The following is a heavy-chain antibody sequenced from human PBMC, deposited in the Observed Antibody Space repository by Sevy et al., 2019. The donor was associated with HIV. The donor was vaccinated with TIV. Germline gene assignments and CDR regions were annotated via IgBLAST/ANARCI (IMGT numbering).Heavy chain of an antibody. Sequence: GGSLRLSCAASGFTFSKYSMSRIRQTPGKGLEWVSTFSFGCGKINYADSVKGRFTISRDDSRNTFYLQMNSLRAEDTAIYYCAREGCTKPHDYCVQGTVVTVSS. J-gene: IGHJ4*02. V-gene: IGHV3-23*01. D-gene: IGHD2-8*01. CDR3: AREGCTKPHDY. CDR2: FSFGCGKI. CDR1: GFTFSKYS.